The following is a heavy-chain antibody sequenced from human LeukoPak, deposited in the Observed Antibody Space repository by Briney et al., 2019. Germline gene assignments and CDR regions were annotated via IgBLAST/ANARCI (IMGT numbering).Heavy chain of an antibody. CDR3: AAQWELLSFDY. CDR2: ISYDGSNK. D-gene: IGHD1-26*01. Sequence: PGGSLRLSCAASGFTFSSYAMHWVRQAPGKGLEWVAVISYDGSNKYYADSVKGRFTISRDNSKNTLYLQMNGLRAEDTAVYYCAAQWELLSFDYWGQGTLVTVSS. CDR1: GFTFSSYA. J-gene: IGHJ4*02. V-gene: IGHV3-30-3*01.